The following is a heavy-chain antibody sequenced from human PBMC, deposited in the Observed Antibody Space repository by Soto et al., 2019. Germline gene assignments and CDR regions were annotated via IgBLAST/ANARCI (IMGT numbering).Heavy chain of an antibody. CDR1: GFTFSSYA. CDR2: ISGSGGST. CDR3: AKDLETWIQLLFWFDP. Sequence: EVQLLESGGGLVQPGGSLRLSCAASGFTFSSYAMSWVRQAPGKGLEWVSAISGSGGSTYYADSVKGRFTISRDNSKNTLYLQMNCLRAEDTAVYYCAKDLETWIQLLFWFDPWGQGTLVTVSS. D-gene: IGHD5-18*01. V-gene: IGHV3-23*01. J-gene: IGHJ5*02.